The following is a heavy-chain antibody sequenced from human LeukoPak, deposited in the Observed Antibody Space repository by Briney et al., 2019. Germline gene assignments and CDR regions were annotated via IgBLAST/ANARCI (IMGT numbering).Heavy chain of an antibody. J-gene: IGHJ4*02. D-gene: IGHD5-18*01. CDR3: ATDLRYGSNFFFQY. V-gene: IGHV1-18*01. CDR1: GYTFTSYG. CDR2: ISAYNGNT. Sequence: GASVKVSCKASGYTFTSYGISWVRQAPGQGLEWMGWISAYNGNTNYAQKLQGRVTMTTDTSTSTAYMELRSLRSDDTAVYYCATDLRYGSNFFFQYWGLGTLVTVSS.